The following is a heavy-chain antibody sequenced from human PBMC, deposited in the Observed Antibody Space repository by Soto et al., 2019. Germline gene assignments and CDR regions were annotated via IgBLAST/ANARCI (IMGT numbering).Heavy chain of an antibody. CDR1: GFTFSIYA. J-gene: IGHJ6*02. CDR2: ISYDGARK. CDR3: SRGDREDTAVVIGARPGEYGMDV. D-gene: IGHD2-15*01. V-gene: IGHV3-30-3*01. Sequence: QVQLVESGGGVVQPGRSLRLSCAASGFTFSIYAMHWVRQAPGKGLERVAVISYDGARKAYANSVKGRFTISRDTSKNTLYLQMNSLRVEDTAAYYCSRGDREDTAVVIGARPGEYGMDVWGRGTTVTVSS.